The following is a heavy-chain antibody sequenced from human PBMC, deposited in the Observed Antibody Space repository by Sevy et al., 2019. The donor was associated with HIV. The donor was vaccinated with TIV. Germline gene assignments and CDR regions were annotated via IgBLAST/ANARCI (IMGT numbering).Heavy chain of an antibody. CDR2: ISYEGTET. Sequence: GGSLRLSCAASGLAFSTHAMHWVRQAPGKGLEWVAVISYEGTETFYAASVEGRFTISRDNSKNTSSLQINSLRPEDTAVYYCARDGGYSIKWDLLYWGHGTLVTVSS. J-gene: IGHJ4*01. CDR1: GLAFSTHA. V-gene: IGHV3-30-3*01. CDR3: ARDGGYSIKWDLLY. D-gene: IGHD1-26*01.